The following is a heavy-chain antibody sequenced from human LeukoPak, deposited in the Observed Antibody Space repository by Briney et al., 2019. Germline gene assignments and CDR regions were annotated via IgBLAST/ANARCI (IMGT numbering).Heavy chain of an antibody. J-gene: IGHJ4*02. Sequence: PGGSQRLSCAASGCTFSSYSMNWLRQAPARGLAGVSSKSRSRRYIYYANSLNGRFTLSRDNAKNSLYLQMNSLRAEDTAVYYCARDSQYDFVTFDYWGQGPLVTVSS. V-gene: IGHV3-21*01. CDR1: GCTFSSYS. D-gene: IGHD3-3*01. CDR2: KSRSRRYI. CDR3: ARDSQYDFVTFDY.